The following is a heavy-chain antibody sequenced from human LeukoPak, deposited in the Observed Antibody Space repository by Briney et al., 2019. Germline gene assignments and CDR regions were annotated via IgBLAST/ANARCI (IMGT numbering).Heavy chain of an antibody. CDR1: GYTFTGYY. CDR2: INPNSGGT. J-gene: IGHJ4*02. D-gene: IGHD5-18*01. V-gene: IGHV1-2*02. CDR3: ARNELRAMVTVAVDY. Sequence: ASVKVSCKASGYTFTGYYMHWVRQAPGQGLEWMGWINPNSGGTNYAQKFQGRVTMTRDTSISTAYMELSRLRSDDTAVYYCARNELRAMVTVAVDYWGQGTLVTVSS.